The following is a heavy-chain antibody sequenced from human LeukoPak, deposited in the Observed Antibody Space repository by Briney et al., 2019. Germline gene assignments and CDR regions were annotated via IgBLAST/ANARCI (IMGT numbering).Heavy chain of an antibody. Sequence: PGGSLRLSCAASGFTFSSYGMSWVRQAPGKGLEWVSAISGSGGSTYYADSVKGRFTISRDNSKNTLYLQMNSLRAEDTAVYYCAKTVPSYGAAAGINWGQGTLVTVSS. V-gene: IGHV3-23*01. CDR3: AKTVPSYGAAAGIN. CDR1: GFTFSSYG. J-gene: IGHJ4*02. D-gene: IGHD6-13*01. CDR2: ISGSGGST.